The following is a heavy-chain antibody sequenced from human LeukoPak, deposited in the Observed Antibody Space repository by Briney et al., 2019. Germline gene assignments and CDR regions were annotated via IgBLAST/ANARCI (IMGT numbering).Heavy chain of an antibody. CDR3: ARGLGSGCPPIPFFY. D-gene: IGHD3-22*01. Sequence: SETLSLTCAVYGESFSGYYWTWIRQPPGKGLEGIGEIIDTGSTKYTSSLLSRVTISVDTSKNEFSLTLTSVTAADTAIYYCARGLGSGCPPIPFFYWGQGTLVTVSS. J-gene: IGHJ4*02. CDR2: IIDTGST. V-gene: IGHV4-34*01. CDR1: GESFSGYY.